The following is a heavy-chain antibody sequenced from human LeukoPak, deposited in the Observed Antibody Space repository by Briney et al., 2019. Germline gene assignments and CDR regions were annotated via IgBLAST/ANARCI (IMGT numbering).Heavy chain of an antibody. CDR2: IYHNGST. J-gene: IGHJ4*02. D-gene: IGHD6-19*01. CDR3: ARHSAYSSGWFWYFDY. CDR1: GYSISSGYY. Sequence: SETLSLTCAVSGYSISSGYYWGWIRQPPGKGLEWIGRIYHNGSTYYNPSLKSRVTISVDTSKNQFSLKLSSVTAADTAVYYCARHSAYSSGWFWYFDYWGQGTLVTVSS. V-gene: IGHV4-38-2*01.